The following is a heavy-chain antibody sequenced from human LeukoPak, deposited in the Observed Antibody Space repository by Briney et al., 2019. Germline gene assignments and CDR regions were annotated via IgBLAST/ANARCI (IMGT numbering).Heavy chain of an antibody. V-gene: IGHV4-4*07. Sequence: PSETLSLTCTVSGVSISRYYWSWIRQPAGKGLEWIGRIYSSGSTTYNPSLKSRVTISVDTSENQFSLKLSSVTAADTAVYYCARDRGSQPFIDYWGQGTLVTVSS. D-gene: IGHD1-26*01. CDR2: IYSSGST. J-gene: IGHJ4*02. CDR3: ARDRGSQPFIDY. CDR1: GVSISRYY.